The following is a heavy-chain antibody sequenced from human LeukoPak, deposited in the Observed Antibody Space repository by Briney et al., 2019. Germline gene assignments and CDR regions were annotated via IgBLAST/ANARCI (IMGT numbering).Heavy chain of an antibody. CDR2: IKQDGSEK. CDR1: GFTFSSYW. D-gene: IGHD6-13*01. CDR3: ARYAYSSSWYPYNWFDP. J-gene: IGHJ5*02. Sequence: GGSLRLSCAASGFTFSSYWMSWVRQAPGKGLEWVANIKQDGSEKYYVDSVKGRFTISRDNAKNSLYLQMNSLRAEDTAVYYCARYAYSSSWYPYNWFDPWGQGTLVTVSS. V-gene: IGHV3-7*01.